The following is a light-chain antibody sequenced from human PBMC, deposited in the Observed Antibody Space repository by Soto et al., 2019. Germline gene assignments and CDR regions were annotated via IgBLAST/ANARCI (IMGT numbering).Light chain of an antibody. J-gene: IGKJ4*01. CDR1: QDIANY. CDR2: DAS. V-gene: IGKV1-33*01. Sequence: IQMTQSPSCLSASVGDRVTITCQASQDIANYLNWYQQKAGRAPKFLIYDASNLETGVPSRFSGSGSGTDFTLTISSLQPEDIATYYRQQYDNLPLTFGGGTKVDIK. CDR3: QQYDNLPLT.